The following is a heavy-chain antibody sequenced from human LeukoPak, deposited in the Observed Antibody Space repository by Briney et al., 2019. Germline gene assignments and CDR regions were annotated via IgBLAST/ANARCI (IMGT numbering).Heavy chain of an antibody. CDR1: GGSISSYY. Sequence: KTSETLSLTCTVSGGSISSYYWSWIRQPPGKGLEWIAYIYNSGNTNYKPSLKSRVTISVDMSKNQFSLKLSSVTATDTAVYYCARAAVSTRSRFDSWGQGTLVTVSS. CDR2: IYNSGNT. CDR3: ARAAVSTRSRFDS. V-gene: IGHV4-59*01. D-gene: IGHD5/OR15-5a*01. J-gene: IGHJ4*02.